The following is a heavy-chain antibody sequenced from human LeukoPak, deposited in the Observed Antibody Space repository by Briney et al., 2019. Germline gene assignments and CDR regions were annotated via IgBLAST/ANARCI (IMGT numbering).Heavy chain of an antibody. D-gene: IGHD6-19*01. J-gene: IGHJ4*02. CDR3: AKEGAVAFHVES. V-gene: IGHV3-33*06. CDR1: GFNFNNYG. CDR2: IWYDGSNA. Sequence: GGSLRLSCAASGFNFNNYGMHWVRQAPGKGLEWVAVIWYDGSNAYYADSLKGRFTISRDNSNNTLFLQMDSLRVEDTAVYYCAKEGAVAFHVESWGQGTLVTVSS.